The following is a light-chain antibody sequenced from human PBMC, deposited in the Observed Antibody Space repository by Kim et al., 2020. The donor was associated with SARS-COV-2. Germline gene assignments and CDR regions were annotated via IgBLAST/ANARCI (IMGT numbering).Light chain of an antibody. V-gene: IGLV3-21*04. CDR1: KMGSKR. Sequence: APGKEARITGGGNKMGSKRGHWYQQKPGQAPVLVIYYDSDRPSGIPERFSGSNSGNTATLTISRVEAGDEADYYCQVWDSSSDHVVFGGGTQLTVL. CDR2: YDS. J-gene: IGLJ2*01. CDR3: QVWDSSSDHVV.